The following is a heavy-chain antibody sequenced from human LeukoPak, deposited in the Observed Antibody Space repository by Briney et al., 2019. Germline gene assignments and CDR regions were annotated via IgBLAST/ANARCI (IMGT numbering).Heavy chain of an antibody. V-gene: IGHV3-21*01. CDR3: ASYPRKQQLVDY. CDR2: ISSSSSYI. D-gene: IGHD6-13*01. J-gene: IGHJ4*02. CDR1: GFTFSSYS. Sequence: PGGSLRLSCAASGFTFSSYSMNWVRQAPGKGLEWVSSISSSSSYIYYADSVKGRFTISRDNAKNSLYLQMDSLRAEDTAVYYCASYPRKQQLVDYWGQGTLVTVSS.